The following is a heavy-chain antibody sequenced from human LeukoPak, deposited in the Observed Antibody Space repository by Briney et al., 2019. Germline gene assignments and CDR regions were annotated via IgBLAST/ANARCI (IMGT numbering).Heavy chain of an antibody. Sequence: GGSLRLSCAASGFTFSSSAMSWVRQAPGKGLYWVSAISGSGTGTYYADSVKGRFTISRDNSKSTLYLQMNSLRAEDTAVYYCAKEGGTGTRFDYWGQGTLVTVSS. CDR1: GFTFSSSA. D-gene: IGHD1-7*01. CDR2: ISGSGTGT. J-gene: IGHJ4*02. CDR3: AKEGGTGTRFDY. V-gene: IGHV3-23*01.